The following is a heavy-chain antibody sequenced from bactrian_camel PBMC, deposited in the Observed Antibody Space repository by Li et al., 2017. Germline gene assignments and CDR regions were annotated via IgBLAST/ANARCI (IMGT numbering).Heavy chain of an antibody. V-gene: IGHV3S42*01. J-gene: IGHJ4*01. Sequence: VQLVESGGGLVQPGGSLRLSCAASGFTFSNYPMTWVRLAPGKGLEWVSAINSDGDIPWYEDPVKDRFTISRDNAEDTLYLQLNDLTSEDTAMYFCAKGEGAMVAGGDPGHRL. CDR2: INSDGDIP. D-gene: IGHD6*01. CDR1: GFTFSNYP.